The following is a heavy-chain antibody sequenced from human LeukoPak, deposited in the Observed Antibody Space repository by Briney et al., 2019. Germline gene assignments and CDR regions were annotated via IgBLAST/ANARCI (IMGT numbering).Heavy chain of an antibody. CDR2: TSSSSSYI. D-gene: IGHD3-16*01. J-gene: IGHJ3*02. CDR3: ARDSHLYDYVWGSYDAFDI. Sequence: GGSLRLSCAASGFTFSSYSMNWVRQAPGKGLEWVSSTSSSSSYIYYADSVKGRFTISRDNAKNSLYLQMNGLRAEDTAVYYCARDSHLYDYVWGSYDAFDIWGQGTMVTVSS. CDR1: GFTFSSYS. V-gene: IGHV3-21*01.